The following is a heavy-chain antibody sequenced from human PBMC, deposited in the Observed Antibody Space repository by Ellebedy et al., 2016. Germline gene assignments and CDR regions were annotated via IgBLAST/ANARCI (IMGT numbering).Heavy chain of an antibody. D-gene: IGHD3-10*01. CDR1: GFTFSSYG. V-gene: IGHV3-21*01. CDR2: ISSSSSYI. CDR3: ARGSRVFLP. J-gene: IGHJ5*02. Sequence: GESLKISCAASGFTFSSYGMHWVRQAPGKGLEWVSSISSSSSYIYYADSVKGRFTISRDNAKNSLYLQMNSLRAEDTAVYYCARGSRVFLPWGQGTLVTVSS.